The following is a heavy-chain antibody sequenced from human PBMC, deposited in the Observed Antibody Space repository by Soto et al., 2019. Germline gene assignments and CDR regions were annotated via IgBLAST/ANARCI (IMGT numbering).Heavy chain of an antibody. CDR1: GFTFSSYA. CDR2: ISGSGGST. V-gene: IGHV3-23*01. Sequence: PGGSLRLSCAASGFTFSSYAMSWVRQTPGKGLEWVSAISGSGGSTYYADSVKGRFTISRDNSKNTLYLQMNSLRADDTAVYYCAVLEWLFYDAFDIWGQGTMVTVSS. D-gene: IGHD3-3*01. J-gene: IGHJ3*02. CDR3: AVLEWLFYDAFDI.